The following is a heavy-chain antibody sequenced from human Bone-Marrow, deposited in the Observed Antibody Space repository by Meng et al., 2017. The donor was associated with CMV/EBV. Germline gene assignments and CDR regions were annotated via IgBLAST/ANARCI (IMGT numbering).Heavy chain of an antibody. CDR1: GFRFDDYG. Sequence: GGSLRLSCVASGFRFDDYGMTWVRQAPGKGLEWVSGINWNGGSTIYYADSVKGRFTISRDNSKNTLYLQMNSLRAEDTAVYYCARDTAGDVGSMDVWGQGTTVTVSS. CDR2: INWNGGSTI. J-gene: IGHJ6*02. D-gene: IGHD7-27*01. V-gene: IGHV3-20*04. CDR3: ARDTAGDVGSMDV.